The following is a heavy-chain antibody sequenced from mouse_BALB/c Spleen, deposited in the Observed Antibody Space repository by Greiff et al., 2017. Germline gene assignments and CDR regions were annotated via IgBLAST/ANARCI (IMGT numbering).Heavy chain of an antibody. V-gene: IGHV5-9-4*01. CDR2: ISSGGSYT. CDR1: GFTFSSYA. CDR3: ARGGLRNAMDY. D-gene: IGHD2-4*01. J-gene: IGHJ4*01. Sequence: EVKVEESGGGLVKPGGSLKLSCAASGFTFSSYAMSWVRQSPEKRLEWVAEISSGGSYTYYPDTVTGRFTISRDNAKNTLYLEMSSLRSEDTAMYYCARGGLRNAMDYWGQGTSVTVSS.